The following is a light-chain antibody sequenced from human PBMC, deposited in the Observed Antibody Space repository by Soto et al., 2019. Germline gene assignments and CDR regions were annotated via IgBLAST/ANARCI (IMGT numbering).Light chain of an antibody. J-gene: IGLJ2*01. CDR2: EVS. Sequence: QYALTQPASVSGSPGQSITISCTGTSSDVGGYNYVSWYQQHPGKAPKLIIYEVSNRPSGVSNRFSGSKSGNTASLTISGLQAEDEADYYCSSYTSSITVVFGGGTKLTVL. CDR3: SSYTSSITVV. CDR1: SSDVGGYNY. V-gene: IGLV2-14*01.